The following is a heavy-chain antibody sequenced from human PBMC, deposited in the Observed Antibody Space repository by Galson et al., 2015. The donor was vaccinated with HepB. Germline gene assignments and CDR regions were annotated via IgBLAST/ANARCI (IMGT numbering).Heavy chain of an antibody. J-gene: IGHJ6*02. D-gene: IGHD2-8*02. V-gene: IGHV3-33*07. Sequence: SLRLSCATSGFTFNTYGMYWVRQAPGKGLEWVAIVWYDGSTKYHVDSVKGRFTTSRDNSKNTLYLQMNSLRAEDTAVYYCARVGTDYGMDVWGQGTTVTVSS. CDR1: GFTFNTYG. CDR2: VWYDGSTK. CDR3: ARVGTDYGMDV.